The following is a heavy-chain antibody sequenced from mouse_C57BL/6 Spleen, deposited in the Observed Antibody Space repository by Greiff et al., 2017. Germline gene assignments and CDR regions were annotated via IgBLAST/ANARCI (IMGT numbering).Heavy chain of an antibody. Sequence: ESGPGLVKPSQSLSLTCSVTGYSITSGYYWNWIRQFPGNKLEWMGYISYDGSNNYNPSLKNRISITRDTSKNQFFLKLNSVTTEDTATYYCARDRDGSSYDWYFDVWGTGTTVTVSS. D-gene: IGHD1-1*01. V-gene: IGHV3-6*01. J-gene: IGHJ1*03. CDR3: ARDRDGSSYDWYFDV. CDR2: ISYDGSN. CDR1: GYSITSGYY.